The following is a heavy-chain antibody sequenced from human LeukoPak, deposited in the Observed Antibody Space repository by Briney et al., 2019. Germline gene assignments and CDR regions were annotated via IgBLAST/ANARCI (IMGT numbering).Heavy chain of an antibody. CDR1: GFTFATYG. CDR2: VCDSGGKT. V-gene: IGHV3-23*01. Sequence: GGSLRLSCAASGFTFATYGMRWVRQAPGKGREWGSVVCDSGGKTHYADSVKGRFFISRENFKNTVHLQMNSLRVDDPAVYYCAKDSFTVVRGVASDDGFAVWGQGTMVTVSS. D-gene: IGHD3-10*01. CDR3: AKDSFTVVRGVASDDGFAV. J-gene: IGHJ3*01.